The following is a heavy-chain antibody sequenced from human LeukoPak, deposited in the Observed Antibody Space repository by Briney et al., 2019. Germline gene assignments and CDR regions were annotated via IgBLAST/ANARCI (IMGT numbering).Heavy chain of an antibody. CDR1: GFTFGDYA. Sequence: GGSLRLSCTGSGFTFGDYAMSWVRQAPGKGLEWVGFIRSKAYGGTTEYAASVKGRFTISRDDSKSILYLQMNSLKTEDTAVYYCSRAGGTVELYWGQGTLVTVSS. V-gene: IGHV3-49*04. J-gene: IGHJ4*02. CDR2: IRSKAYGGTT. D-gene: IGHD1-7*01. CDR3: SRAGGTVELY.